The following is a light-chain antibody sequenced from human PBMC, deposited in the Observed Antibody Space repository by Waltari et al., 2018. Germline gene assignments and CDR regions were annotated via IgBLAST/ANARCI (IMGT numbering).Light chain of an antibody. Sequence: EIVLTQSPGTLSLSPGERATLSCRASQSVSSSYLAWYQQKPGQAPRLLIYGASGRATGIPDRFSGSGSGTDFTLTISRLEPEDFAVYYCQQYGSSPVTFGQGTKLEIK. CDR3: QQYGSSPVT. V-gene: IGKV3-20*01. J-gene: IGKJ2*01. CDR2: GAS. CDR1: QSVSSSY.